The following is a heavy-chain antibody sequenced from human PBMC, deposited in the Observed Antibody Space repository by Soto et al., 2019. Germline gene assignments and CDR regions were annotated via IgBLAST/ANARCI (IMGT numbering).Heavy chain of an antibody. CDR1: GFTFSSYW. V-gene: IGHV3-7*03. J-gene: IGHJ6*02. CDR3: ARVRAVAASITNYYYGMDV. D-gene: IGHD6-19*01. Sequence: RRLSCAASGFTFSSYWMSWVRQAPGKGLEWVANIKQDGSEKYYVDSVKGRFTISRDNAKNSLYLQMNSLRAEDTAVYYCARVRAVAASITNYYYGMDVWGQGTTVTVSS. CDR2: IKQDGSEK.